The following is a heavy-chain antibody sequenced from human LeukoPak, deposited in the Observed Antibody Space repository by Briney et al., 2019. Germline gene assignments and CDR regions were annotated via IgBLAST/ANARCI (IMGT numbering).Heavy chain of an antibody. V-gene: IGHV4-59*12. CDR3: ARASHGGYVWFDP. J-gene: IGHJ5*02. CDR2: IYYSGST. D-gene: IGHD5-12*01. CDR1: GGSISSYY. Sequence: ETLSLTCTVSGGSISSYYWSWIRQPPGKGLEWIGYIYYSGSTYYNPSLKSRVTISVDTSKNQFSLKLSSVTAADTAVYYCARASHGGYVWFDPWGQGTLVTVSS.